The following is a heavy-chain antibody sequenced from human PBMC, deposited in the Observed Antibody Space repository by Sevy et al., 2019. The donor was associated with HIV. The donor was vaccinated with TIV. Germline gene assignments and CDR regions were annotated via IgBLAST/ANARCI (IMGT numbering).Heavy chain of an antibody. J-gene: IGHJ6*02. V-gene: IGHV1-8*01. CDR3: GRGTMTSNTSIRKAKMGLGSLGSEDTAVYYCARGSGSVGIQLWFYYYYGMDV. Sequence: ASVKVSCKASGYTFTSYDINWVRQATGQGLEWMGWMNPNSGKPGYAQKFQGKVTITRKPSKSTAYMELTSRKTKDNAKESRGRGTMTSNTSIRKAKMGLGSLGSEDTAVYYCARGSGSVGIQLWFYYYYGMDVWGQGTTVTVSS. CDR2: MNPNSGKP. D-gene: IGHD3-10*01. CDR1: GYTFTSYD.